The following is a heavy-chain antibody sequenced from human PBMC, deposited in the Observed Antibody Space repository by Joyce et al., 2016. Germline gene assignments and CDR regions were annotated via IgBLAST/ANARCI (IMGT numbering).Heavy chain of an antibody. J-gene: IGHJ4*02. CDR3: ATDFSGGF. D-gene: IGHD3-10*01. Sequence: EMQLVESGGGLVKPGDSLRLSCAASGFTFSNTKMNWVRQAPGKGLAWVGHIKSKSDGGTTVYAAPMKGRFTISRDDSKNTLYLQMNSLKPEDTAIYYCATDFSGGFWGQGTLVTVSS. CDR2: IKSKSDGGTT. CDR1: GFTFSNTK. V-gene: IGHV3-15*01.